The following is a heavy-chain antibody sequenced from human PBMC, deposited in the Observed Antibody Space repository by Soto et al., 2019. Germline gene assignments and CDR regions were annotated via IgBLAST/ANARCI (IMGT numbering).Heavy chain of an antibody. Sequence: PGGSLRLSCAASGFTLSSYDMHWVRQATGQGLEWVSGIDITGDTYYPGSVKGRFTISRENAKNFLYLQVNSLRAGDTAVYYCVRGYGMDVWGQGTTVTVSS. J-gene: IGHJ6*02. CDR1: GFTLSSYD. CDR3: VRGYGMDV. V-gene: IGHV3-13*01. CDR2: IDITGDT.